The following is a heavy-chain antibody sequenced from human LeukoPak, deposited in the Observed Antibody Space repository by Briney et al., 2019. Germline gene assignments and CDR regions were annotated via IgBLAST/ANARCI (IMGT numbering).Heavy chain of an antibody. V-gene: IGHV1-18*01. CDR1: GYTFTSYG. CDR3: ATRNGYTFGDYFDY. D-gene: IGHD3-16*01. Sequence: ASVKVSCKASGYTFTSYGISWVRQAPGQGLEWMGWISVYSGNTNYAQKLQGRVTMTTDTSTSTAYMELRSLRSDDTAVYYCATRNGYTFGDYFDYWGQGTLVTVSS. CDR2: ISVYSGNT. J-gene: IGHJ4*02.